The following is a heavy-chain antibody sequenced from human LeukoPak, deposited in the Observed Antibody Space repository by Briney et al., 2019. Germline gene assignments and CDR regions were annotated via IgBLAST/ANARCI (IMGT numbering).Heavy chain of an antibody. Sequence: PGGSLRLSCAASGFAFNNFAMHWVRQAPGKGPEWVSVISGSGADTYYADSVKGRFTISRDNSKNTLFLQMNSLRAEDTALSFCAKTDCSSIGCKRLHYWGPGTLVTVSS. D-gene: IGHD4-11*01. CDR3: AKTDCSSIGCKRLHY. J-gene: IGHJ4*02. V-gene: IGHV3-23*01. CDR2: ISGSGADT. CDR1: GFAFNNFA.